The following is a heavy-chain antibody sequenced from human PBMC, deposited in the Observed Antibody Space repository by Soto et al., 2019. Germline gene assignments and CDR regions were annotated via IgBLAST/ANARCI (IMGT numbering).Heavy chain of an antibody. CDR2: IIPIFGTA. CDR3: ARGVGATDFYYYHGMDV. V-gene: IGHV1-69*12. J-gene: IGHJ6*02. D-gene: IGHD1-26*01. CDR1: GGTFSSYA. Sequence: QVQLVQSGAEVKKPGSSVKVSCKASGGTFSSYAISWVRQAPGQGLEWMGGIIPIFGTANYAQKFQGRVTITADESTSTAYMELSSLRSEDTAVYYCARGVGATDFYYYHGMDVWGQGTTVTVSS.